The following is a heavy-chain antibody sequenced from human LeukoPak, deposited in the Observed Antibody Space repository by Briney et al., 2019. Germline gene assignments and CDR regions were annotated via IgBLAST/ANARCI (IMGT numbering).Heavy chain of an antibody. D-gene: IGHD5-18*01. Sequence: ASVKVSCKASGYTFTSYGISWVRQAPGQGLELMGWISAYNGNTNYAQKLQGRVTMTTDTSTSTAYMELRSLRSDDTAVYYCARSPVQLWLRNDYYYMDVWGKGTTVTVSS. CDR2: ISAYNGNT. J-gene: IGHJ6*03. CDR3: ARSPVQLWLRNDYYYMDV. CDR1: GYTFTSYG. V-gene: IGHV1-18*01.